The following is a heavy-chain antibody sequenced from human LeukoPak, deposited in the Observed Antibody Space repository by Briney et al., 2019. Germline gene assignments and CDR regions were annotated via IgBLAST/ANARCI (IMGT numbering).Heavy chain of an antibody. CDR2: INPNSGGT. D-gene: IGHD4-17*01. CDR3: ARTDGVDY. V-gene: IGHV1-2*06. J-gene: IGHJ4*02. Sequence: ASVKVSCTASGYTFTGYYMHWVRQAPGQGLEWVGRINPNSGGTNYAQKFQGRVTMTRDTSISTAYMELSSLRSGDTAVYYCARTDGVDYWGQGTLVTVSS. CDR1: GYTFTGYY.